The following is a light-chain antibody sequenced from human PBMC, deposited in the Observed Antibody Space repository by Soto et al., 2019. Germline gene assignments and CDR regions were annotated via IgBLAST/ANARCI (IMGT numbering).Light chain of an antibody. CDR2: AVS. V-gene: IGLV2-14*03. CDR1: SSDIGSYDH. J-gene: IGLJ1*01. CDR3: ILYTYRQSYL. Sequence: QSVLTQPASVSGSPGQSITISCSGTSSDIGSYDHVAWYQQFPGKSPKLIIYAVSDRPSGVSDRFSGSKSGISASLTISGLQTEDEADYYCILYTYRQSYLLGTLTKVTVL.